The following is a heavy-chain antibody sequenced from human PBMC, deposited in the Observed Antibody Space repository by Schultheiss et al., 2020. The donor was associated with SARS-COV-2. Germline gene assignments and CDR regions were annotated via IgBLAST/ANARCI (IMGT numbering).Heavy chain of an antibody. V-gene: IGHV3-23*01. Sequence: GGSLRLSCAASGFTVSSNYMSWVRQAPGKGLEWVSAISGSGGSTYYADSVKGRFTISRDNSKNTLYLQMNSLRAEDTAVYYCAKVRGWDPEPDAFDIWGQGTMVTVSS. J-gene: IGHJ3*02. CDR2: ISGSGGST. CDR3: AKVRGWDPEPDAFDI. D-gene: IGHD1-14*01. CDR1: GFTVSSNY.